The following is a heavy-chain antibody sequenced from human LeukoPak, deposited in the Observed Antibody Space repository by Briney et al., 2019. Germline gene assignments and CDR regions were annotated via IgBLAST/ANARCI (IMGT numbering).Heavy chain of an antibody. CDR1: GYIFSSYG. CDR2: INTYNGNT. V-gene: IGHV1-18*01. Sequence: GASVKVSCKASGYIFSSYGISWVRQAPGQGLEWMGWINTYNGNTKYAQKVQGRVTMTTDTSTSTAYMEVRRLRSDDTAVYYCASGFMGYDRSGYYDDAFDIWGQGTMVTVSS. CDR3: ASGFMGYDRSGYYDDAFDI. J-gene: IGHJ3*02. D-gene: IGHD3-22*01.